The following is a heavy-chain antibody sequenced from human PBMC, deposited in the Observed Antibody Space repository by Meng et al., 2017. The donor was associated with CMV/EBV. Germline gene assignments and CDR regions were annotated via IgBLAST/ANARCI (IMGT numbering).Heavy chain of an antibody. Sequence: ASVKVSCKASGVTFSSCTLSWVRQAPGQGLEWMGWISAYNGNTNYAQKLQGRVTMTTDTSTSTAYMELRSLRSDDTAVYYCAREGLRGMLLPPGIWGQGTMVTVSS. V-gene: IGHV1-18*01. CDR1: GVTFSSCT. CDR2: ISAYNGNT. D-gene: IGHD4-17*01. J-gene: IGHJ3*02. CDR3: AREGLRGMLLPPGI.